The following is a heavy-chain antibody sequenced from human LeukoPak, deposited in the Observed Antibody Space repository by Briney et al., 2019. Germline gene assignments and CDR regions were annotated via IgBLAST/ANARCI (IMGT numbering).Heavy chain of an antibody. CDR1: GFTFSSYG. J-gene: IGHJ4*02. D-gene: IGHD3-9*01. V-gene: IGHV3-33*06. CDR2: IWYDGSNK. Sequence: SGGSLRLSCAASGFTFSSYGMHWVRQAPGKGLEWVAVIWYDGSNKYYADSVKGRFTISRDNSKNTLYLQMNSLRAEDTAVYYCAKAYDILTGYYPLDYWGQGTLVTASS. CDR3: AKAYDILTGYYPLDY.